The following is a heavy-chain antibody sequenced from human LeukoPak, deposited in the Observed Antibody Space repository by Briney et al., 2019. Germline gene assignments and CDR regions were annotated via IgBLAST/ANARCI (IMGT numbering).Heavy chain of an antibody. D-gene: IGHD6-13*01. J-gene: IGHJ4*02. CDR1: GYIFSDYY. CDR2: INPKSGAA. CDR3: ARGAEAETSPLDF. V-gene: IGHV1-2*02. Sequence: ASVKVSCKASGYIFSDYYMHWVRQAPGQGLEWLGWINPKSGAADYAQQFRGRVTMTRDTPINTDYMEVKRVTSDDTAVYYCARGAEAETSPLDFWGQGTLVIVS.